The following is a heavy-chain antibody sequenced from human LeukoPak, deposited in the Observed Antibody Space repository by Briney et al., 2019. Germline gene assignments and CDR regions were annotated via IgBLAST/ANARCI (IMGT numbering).Heavy chain of an antibody. CDR3: ARVGSEGDYVRPFDP. D-gene: IGHD4-17*01. CDR1: GFTFSSYS. V-gene: IGHV3-21*01. J-gene: IGHJ5*02. Sequence: GGSLRLSCAASGFTFSSYSMNWVRQAPGKGLEWVSSISSSSSYIYYADSVKGRFTISRDNAKNSLYLQMNSLRAEDTAVYYCARVGSEGDYVRPFDPWGQGTLVTVSS. CDR2: ISSSSSYI.